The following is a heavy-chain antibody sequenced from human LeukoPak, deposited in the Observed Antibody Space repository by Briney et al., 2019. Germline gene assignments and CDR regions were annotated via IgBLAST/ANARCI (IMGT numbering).Heavy chain of an antibody. Sequence: ASVKVSCKASGYTFTSYAMHWVRQAPGQRLEWMGWINAGNGNTKYSQKFQGRVTITRDTSASTAYMELSSLRSEDTAVYYCARVIGAMVRYYFDYWGQGTLVTVSS. CDR2: INAGNGNT. V-gene: IGHV1-3*01. CDR3: ARVIGAMVRYYFDY. D-gene: IGHD3-10*01. CDR1: GYTFTSYA. J-gene: IGHJ4*02.